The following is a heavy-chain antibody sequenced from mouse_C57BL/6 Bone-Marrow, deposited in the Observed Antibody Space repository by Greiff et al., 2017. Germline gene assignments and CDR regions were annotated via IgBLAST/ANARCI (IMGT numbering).Heavy chain of an antibody. D-gene: IGHD2-3*01. CDR1: GYTFTDYY. CDR3: ARRWLLWYFDV. CDR2: INPYNGGT. J-gene: IGHJ1*03. Sequence: SGPVLVKPGASVKMSCKASGYTFTDYYMNWVKQSHGKSLEWIGVINPYNGGTSYNQKFKGKATLTVDKSSSTAYMELNSLTSEDSAVYYCARRWLLWYFDVWGTGTTVTVSS. V-gene: IGHV1-19*01.